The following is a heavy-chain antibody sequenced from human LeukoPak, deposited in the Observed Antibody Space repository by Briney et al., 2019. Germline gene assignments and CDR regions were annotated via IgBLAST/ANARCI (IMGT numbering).Heavy chain of an antibody. CDR2: IYPGDSDT. CDR3: ARLQSGIRSGDWFDP. D-gene: IGHD1-26*01. V-gene: IGHV5-51*01. CDR1: GYTFTSDS. J-gene: IGHJ5*02. Sequence: GESLKISCKASGYTFTSDSIGWVRQMPGKGLEWMGIIYPGDSDTRCSPSFQGQVTISADKSISTVSLQWSSLKASDTAMYYCARLQSGIRSGDWFDPWGQGTLVIVSS.